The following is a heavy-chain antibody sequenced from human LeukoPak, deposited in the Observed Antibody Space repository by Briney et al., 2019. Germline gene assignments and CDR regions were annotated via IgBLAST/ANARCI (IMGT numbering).Heavy chain of an antibody. Sequence: SETLSLTCAVYGVSFSGYYWSWIRQPPGGGLEWIGEINQSGSTNYNPSLKSRVTISVDTSKNQISLKLTSVTSADTAVYFCARGSFDSSGYYYFWGQGTLVTVSS. CDR1: GVSFSGYY. CDR3: ARGSFDSSGYYYF. V-gene: IGHV4-34*01. D-gene: IGHD3-22*01. CDR2: INQSGST. J-gene: IGHJ4*02.